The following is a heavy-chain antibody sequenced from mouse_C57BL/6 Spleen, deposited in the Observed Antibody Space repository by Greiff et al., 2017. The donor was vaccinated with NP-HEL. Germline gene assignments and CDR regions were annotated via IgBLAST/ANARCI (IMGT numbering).Heavy chain of an antibody. CDR3: ASDYDGKDLDY. D-gene: IGHD2-3*01. V-gene: IGHV1-4*01. CDR1: GYTFTSYT. Sequence: VQLQQSGAELARPGASVTMSCKASGYTFTSYTMHWVNQRPGQGLEWIGYISPSSGYTKYNQKFKDKATLTANKSSRAAYMQLSSLTTEDSEVYYCASDYDGKDLDYWGQGTTLTVSS. J-gene: IGHJ2*01. CDR2: ISPSSGYT.